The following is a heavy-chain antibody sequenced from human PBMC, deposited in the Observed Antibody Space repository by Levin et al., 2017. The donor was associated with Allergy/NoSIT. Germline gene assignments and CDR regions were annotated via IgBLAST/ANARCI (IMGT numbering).Heavy chain of an antibody. D-gene: IGHD5-24*01. CDR3: AKEEDGYDSFDY. CDR2: ISWNSGSI. Sequence: LSLTCAASGFTFDDYAMHWVRQAPGKGLEWVSGISWNSGSIGYADSVKGRFTISRDNAKNSLYLQMNSLRAEDTALYYCAKEEDGYDSFDYWGQGTLVTVSS. CDR1: GFTFDDYA. J-gene: IGHJ4*02. V-gene: IGHV3-9*01.